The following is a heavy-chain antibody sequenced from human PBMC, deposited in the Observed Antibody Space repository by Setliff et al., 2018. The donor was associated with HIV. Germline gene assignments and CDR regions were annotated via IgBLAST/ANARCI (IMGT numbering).Heavy chain of an antibody. Sequence: ASVKVSCKAPGDTFSTSALSWVRQAPGQGLEWMGGIIPVFRMTDYAEKFQGRLIISADTSTNTAYMELRSLRSDDAAVYYCAKTTPQPHYYYYVDVWGKGTTVTVSS. J-gene: IGHJ6*03. D-gene: IGHD4-17*01. CDR1: GDTFSTSA. CDR2: IIPVFRMT. CDR3: AKTTPQPHYYYYVDV. V-gene: IGHV1-69*10.